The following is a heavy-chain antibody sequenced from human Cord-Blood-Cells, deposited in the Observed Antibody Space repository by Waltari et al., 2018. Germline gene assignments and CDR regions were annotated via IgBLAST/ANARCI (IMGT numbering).Heavy chain of an antibody. CDR2: LIPIVGTA. J-gene: IGHJ4*02. CDR1: GGTFSSYA. V-gene: IGHV1-69*01. Sequence: QVQLVQSGAEVKKPGSSVKVSCKASGGTFSSYAISWVRQAPGQGLEWMGGLIPIVGTANYAQKFQGRVTITADESTSTAYMELSSLRSEDTAVYYFARLDSSGYYFDYWGQGTLVTVSS. D-gene: IGHD3-22*01. CDR3: ARLDSSGYYFDY.